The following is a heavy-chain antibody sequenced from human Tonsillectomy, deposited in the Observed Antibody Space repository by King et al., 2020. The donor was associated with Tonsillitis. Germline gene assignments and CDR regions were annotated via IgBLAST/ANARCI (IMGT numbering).Heavy chain of an antibody. Sequence: VQLVESGGGVVQPGRSLRLSCAASGFTFSSYAMHWVRQAPGKGLEWVAVISYDGSNKYYADSVKGRFTISRDNSKNTLYLQMNSLRAEDTAVYYCAREVGVRELSSDAFDIWGQGTMVTVSS. J-gene: IGHJ3*02. V-gene: IGHV3-30-3*01. D-gene: IGHD1-26*01. CDR2: ISYDGSNK. CDR1: GFTFSSYA. CDR3: AREVGVRELSSDAFDI.